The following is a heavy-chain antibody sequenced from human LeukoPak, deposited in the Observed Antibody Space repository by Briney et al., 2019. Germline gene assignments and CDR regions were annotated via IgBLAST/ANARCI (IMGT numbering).Heavy chain of an antibody. D-gene: IGHD6-19*01. CDR1: GGSFSGYY. CDR3: ARPRYSSGALLY. CDR2: INHSGST. V-gene: IGHV4-34*01. J-gene: IGHJ4*02. Sequence: SETLSLTCAVYGGSFSGYYWSWIRQPPGKGLEWNGEINHSGSTNYNPSLKSRVTISVDTSKNQFSLKLSSVTAADTAVYYCARPRYSSGALLYWGQGTLVTVSS.